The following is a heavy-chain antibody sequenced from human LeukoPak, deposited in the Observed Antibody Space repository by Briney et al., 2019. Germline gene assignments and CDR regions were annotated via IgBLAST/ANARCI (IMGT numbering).Heavy chain of an antibody. V-gene: IGHV3-30-3*01. CDR1: GFTFSSYA. D-gene: IGHD6-19*01. J-gene: IGHJ2*01. CDR2: IPYDGSNK. CDR3: ARGGIAVAASYWYFDL. Sequence: PGGSLRLSCAASGFTFSSYAMHWVRQAPGKGLEWVAVIPYDGSNKYYADSVKGRFTISRDNSKNTLYLQMNSLRAEDTAVYYCARGGIAVAASYWYFDLWGRGTLVTVSS.